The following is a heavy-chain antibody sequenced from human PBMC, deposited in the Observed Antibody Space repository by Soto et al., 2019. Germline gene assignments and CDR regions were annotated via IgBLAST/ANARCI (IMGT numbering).Heavy chain of an antibody. CDR1: SGYISTYY. CDR2: ISYGGST. J-gene: IGHJ4*02. CDR3: ARGPGGPDGPGDY. V-gene: IGHV4-59*01. Sequence: PSETLSLTCTVSSGYISTYYWCWVRQPPGKGLEWIGDISYGGSTNYNPSLKSRVTISLNTSKNQFSLKLSSVTAADTAVYYCARGPGGPDGPGDYWGQGTLVTVSS. D-gene: IGHD2-15*01.